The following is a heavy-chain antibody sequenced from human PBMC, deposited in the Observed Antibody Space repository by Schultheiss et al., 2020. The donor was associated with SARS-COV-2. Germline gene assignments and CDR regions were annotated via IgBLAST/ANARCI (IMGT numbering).Heavy chain of an antibody. J-gene: IGHJ6*03. D-gene: IGHD3-3*01. CDR1: GGSISSSSYY. Sequence: SETLSLTCTVSGGSISSSSYYWSWIRQPAGKGLEWIGSIYYSGSTYYNPSLKSRVTISVDTSKNQFSLKLSSVTAADTAVYYCARLYYDYYYMDVWGKGTTVTVSS. V-gene: IGHV4-39*01. CDR2: IYYSGST. CDR3: ARLYYDYYYMDV.